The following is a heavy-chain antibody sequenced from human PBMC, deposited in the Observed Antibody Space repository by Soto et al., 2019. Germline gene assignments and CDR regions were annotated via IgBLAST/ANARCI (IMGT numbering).Heavy chain of an antibody. V-gene: IGHV3-15*01. J-gene: IGHJ4*02. CDR3: TTDDPINKY. CDR2: VKSKTDGGTT. CDR1: GFTFNNAW. Sequence: KTGGSLRLSCVVSGFTFNNAWMSWVRQAPGKGLEWVGRVKSKTDGGTTEYAAPVKGRFTISRDDSKNMLYLQMNGLKTEDAAVYCCTTDDPINKYWGQGTLVTVSS.